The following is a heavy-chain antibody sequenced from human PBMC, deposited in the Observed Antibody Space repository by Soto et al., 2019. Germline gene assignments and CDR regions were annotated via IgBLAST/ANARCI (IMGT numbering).Heavy chain of an antibody. D-gene: IGHD3-16*01. J-gene: IGHJ5*02. Sequence: EVQLLESGGNLVQPGGSLRLSCAASGFTLSSYAMCWVRQAPGKGLEWVSGMTISGSTFYADSVKGRFTISRDNSKNTLYLQMNSLRAEDTAVYYCAKGWGDLWGQGTLVTVSS. V-gene: IGHV3-23*01. CDR2: MTISGST. CDR1: GFTLSSYA. CDR3: AKGWGDL.